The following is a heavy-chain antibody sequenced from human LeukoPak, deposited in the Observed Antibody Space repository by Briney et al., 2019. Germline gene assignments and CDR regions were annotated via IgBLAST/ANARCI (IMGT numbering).Heavy chain of an antibody. J-gene: IGHJ3*02. CDR2: ISYDGSNK. CDR3: AKVRGYCGGDCYQDAFDI. V-gene: IGHV3-30*18. D-gene: IGHD2-21*01. Sequence: GRSLRLSCAASGFTFSSYGMHWVRQAPGKGLEWVAVISYDGSNKYYADSVKGRFTISRDNSKNTLYLQMNSLRAEDTAVYYCAKVRGYCGGDCYQDAFDIWGQGTMVTVSS. CDR1: GFTFSSYG.